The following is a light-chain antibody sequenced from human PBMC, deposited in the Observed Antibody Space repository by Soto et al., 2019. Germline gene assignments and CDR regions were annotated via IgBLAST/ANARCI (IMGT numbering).Light chain of an antibody. V-gene: IGKV1-9*01. Sequence: DIHLTQSPSLLSASEGDRVTITCRASQGISSYLAWYQQKPGKAPKLLIYAASTLESGVPSRFSGSGSGTEFTLTISSLQPEDFATYYCQQLNTYPITFGQGTRLEIK. CDR3: QQLNTYPIT. CDR1: QGISSY. CDR2: AAS. J-gene: IGKJ5*01.